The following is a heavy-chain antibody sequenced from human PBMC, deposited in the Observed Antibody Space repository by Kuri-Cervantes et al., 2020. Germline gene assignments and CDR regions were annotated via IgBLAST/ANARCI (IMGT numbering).Heavy chain of an antibody. CDR1: GFTFSSYG. CDR3: AREDYLWFGTIPDAFDI. CDR2: IKQDGSEK. Sequence: GESLKISCAASGFTFSSYGMSWVRQAPGKGLEWVANIKQDGSEKYYVDSVKGRFTISRDNAKNSLYLQMNSLRAEDTAVYYCAREDYLWFGTIPDAFDIWGQGTMVTVSS. V-gene: IGHV3-7*01. D-gene: IGHD3-10*01. J-gene: IGHJ3*02.